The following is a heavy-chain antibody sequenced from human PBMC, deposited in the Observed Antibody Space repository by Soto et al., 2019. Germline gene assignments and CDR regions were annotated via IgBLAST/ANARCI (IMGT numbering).Heavy chain of an antibody. CDR3: ARGRRGYYFFDAFDI. J-gene: IGHJ3*02. CDR1: GGTFSSYA. V-gene: IGHV1-69*06. D-gene: IGHD3-22*01. CDR2: IIPIFGTA. Sequence: SVKVSCKASGGTFSSYAISWVRQAPGQGLEWMGGIIPIFGTANYAQKFQGRVTITADKSTSTAYMELSSLRSEDTAVYYCARGRRGYYFFDAFDIWGQGTMVTVSS.